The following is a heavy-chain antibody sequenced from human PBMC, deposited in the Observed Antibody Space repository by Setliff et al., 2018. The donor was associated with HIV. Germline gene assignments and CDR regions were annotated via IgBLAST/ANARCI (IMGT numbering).Heavy chain of an antibody. D-gene: IGHD2-2*01. J-gene: IGHJ1*01. V-gene: IGHV4-59*11. Sequence: SETLSLTCTVSGGSISSHYWSWIRQPPGKGLEWIGSIYYIGITNYNPSLKSRVTVSVDTSKNQFSLKLSSVTAADTAAYYCARAGYYGSTSYWEYFQHWGQGTLVTVSS. CDR3: ARAGYYGSTSYWEYFQH. CDR2: IYYIGIT. CDR1: GGSISSHY.